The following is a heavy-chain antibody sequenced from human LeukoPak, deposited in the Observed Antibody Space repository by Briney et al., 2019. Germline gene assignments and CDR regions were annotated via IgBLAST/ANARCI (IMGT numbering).Heavy chain of an antibody. CDR3: AREGVVPGAR. CDR1: GGSISPYY. V-gene: IGHV3-9*01. J-gene: IGHJ4*02. CDR2: ISWNSGSI. D-gene: IGHD2-2*01. Sequence: LSLTCTVSGGSISPYYWSWIRQPPGKGLEWVSGISWNSGSIGYADSVKGRFTISRDNAKNSLYLQMNSLRAEDTAVYYCAREGVVPGARGGQGTLVTVSS.